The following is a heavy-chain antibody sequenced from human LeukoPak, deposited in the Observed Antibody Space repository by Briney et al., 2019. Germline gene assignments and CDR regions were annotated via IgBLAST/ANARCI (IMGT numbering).Heavy chain of an antibody. Sequence: GASVKVSCKASGYTFTSYFMHWVRQASGQGLEWMGIINPSGGSTTYAQKFQGRVTMTRDTSTSTVYMEPRSLRSEDTAVYYCSRGPSASDWFVFGGPYWGQGTLVTVSS. V-gene: IGHV1-46*01. D-gene: IGHD3-9*01. CDR2: INPSGGST. CDR1: GYTFTSYF. CDR3: SRGPSASDWFVFGGPY. J-gene: IGHJ4*02.